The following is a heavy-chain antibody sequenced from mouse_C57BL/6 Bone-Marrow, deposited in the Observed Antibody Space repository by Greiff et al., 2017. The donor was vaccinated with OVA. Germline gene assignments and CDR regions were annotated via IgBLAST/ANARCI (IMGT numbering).Heavy chain of an antibody. Sequence: EVQLQQSGPELVKPGASVKLSCKASGYTFTDYYMNWVKQSHGKSLEWIGDINPNNGGTSYNQKFKGKATLTVDKSSSTAYMELRSLASEYAAVYYYARSSLYGRSSFYYAMDYWGQGTSVTVSS. V-gene: IGHV1-26*01. J-gene: IGHJ4*01. CDR1: GYTFTDYY. D-gene: IGHD1-1*01. CDR2: INPNNGGT. CDR3: ARSSLYGRSSFYYAMDY.